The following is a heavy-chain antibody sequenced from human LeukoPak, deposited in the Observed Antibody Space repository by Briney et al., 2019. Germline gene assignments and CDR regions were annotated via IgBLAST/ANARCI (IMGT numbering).Heavy chain of an antibody. D-gene: IGHD6-19*01. Sequence: SETLSLTRTVSGGSLRSYYWSWIRQPPGKGRDWVGYIYYSGSTNYNPSLKSRVTISVDTSKNQFSLKLSSVTAADTAVYYCARAVAVAGIGFDYWGQGTLVTVSS. CDR1: GGSLRSYY. V-gene: IGHV4-59*01. J-gene: IGHJ4*02. CDR2: IYYSGST. CDR3: ARAVAVAGIGFDY.